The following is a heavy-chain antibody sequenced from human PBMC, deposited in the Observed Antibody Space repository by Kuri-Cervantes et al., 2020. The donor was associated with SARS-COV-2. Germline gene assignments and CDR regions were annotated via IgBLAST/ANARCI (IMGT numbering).Heavy chain of an antibody. CDR1: GFTFSSYE. CDR2: ISSSGSTI. V-gene: IGHV3-48*03. D-gene: IGHD6-6*01. CDR3: ARDRLRFAQSIAACRGFDY. J-gene: IGHJ4*02. Sequence: GGSLRLSCAASGFTFSSYEMNWVRQAPGKGLEWVSYISSSGSTIYYADSVKGRFTISRDNAKNSLYLQMNSLRAEDTAVYYCARDRLRFAQSIAACRGFDYWGQGTLVTVSS.